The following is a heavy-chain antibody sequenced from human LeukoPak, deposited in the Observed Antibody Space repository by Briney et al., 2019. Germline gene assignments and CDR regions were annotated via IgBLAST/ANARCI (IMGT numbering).Heavy chain of an antibody. D-gene: IGHD3-22*01. CDR3: ARETYYYDSSGGNDAFDI. Sequence: GASVKVSCKASGGTFSSYTISWVRQAPGQGLEWMGRIIPIFGTANYAQKFQGRVTITTDESTSTAYMELSSLRSEDTAVYYCARETYYYDSSGGNDAFDIWGQGTMVTVSS. V-gene: IGHV1-69*05. J-gene: IGHJ3*02. CDR2: IIPIFGTA. CDR1: GGTFSSYT.